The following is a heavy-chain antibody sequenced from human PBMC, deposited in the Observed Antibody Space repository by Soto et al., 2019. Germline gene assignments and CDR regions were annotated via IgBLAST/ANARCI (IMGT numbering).Heavy chain of an antibody. CDR2: INHSGST. CDR3: ARGGVRFSY. J-gene: IGHJ4*03. D-gene: IGHD3-3*01. Sequence: SETLSLTCAVYGVSFSGYYWSWIRQPPGKGLEWIGEINHSGSTNYNPSLKSRVTISVDTSKNQLSLKLSSVTAADTAVYYCARGGVRFSYWGQGTMVTVSS. V-gene: IGHV4-34*01. CDR1: GVSFSGYY.